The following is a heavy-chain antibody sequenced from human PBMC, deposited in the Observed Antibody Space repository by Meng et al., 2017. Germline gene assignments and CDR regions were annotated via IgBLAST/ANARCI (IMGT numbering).Heavy chain of an antibody. CDR1: GYTLTELS. CDR2: IKQDGSEK. D-gene: IGHD3-16*02. Sequence: SCKVSGYTLTELSMHWVRQAPGKGLEWVANIKQDGSEKYYVDSVKGRFTISRDNAKNSLYLQMNSLRAEDTAVYYCASQKNTYYDYVWGSYRTFGFDYWGQGTLVTVSS. J-gene: IGHJ4*02. CDR3: ASQKNTYYDYVWGSYRTFGFDY. V-gene: IGHV3-7*01.